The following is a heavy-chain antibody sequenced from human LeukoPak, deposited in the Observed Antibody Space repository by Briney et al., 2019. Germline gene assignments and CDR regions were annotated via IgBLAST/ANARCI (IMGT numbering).Heavy chain of an antibody. CDR1: GGSFSGYY. Sequence: SETLSLTCAVYGGSFSGYYWSWIRQPPGKGLEWIGEINHSGSTNYNPSLKSRVTISVDTSKNQFSLKLSSVTAADTAVYYCARVYSNWNYYYYMDVWGKGTTVTVSS. J-gene: IGHJ6*03. CDR2: INHSGST. V-gene: IGHV4-34*01. CDR3: ARVYSNWNYYYYMDV. D-gene: IGHD4-11*01.